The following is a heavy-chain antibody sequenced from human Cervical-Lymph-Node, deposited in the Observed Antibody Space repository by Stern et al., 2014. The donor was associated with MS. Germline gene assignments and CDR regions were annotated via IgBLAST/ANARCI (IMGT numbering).Heavy chain of an antibody. Sequence: MQLVQSGAELIRPGESLKISCKGSGYKFSIYWIAWVRQMPGQGPEWMGIIYPGDSKTRYSPSFQGQVTMSADKSTSTAYLQWSSLNASDTAMYFCARQTTAWASDVWGQGTLVTVSS. CDR1: GYKFSIYW. D-gene: IGHD1-14*01. V-gene: IGHV5-51*01. J-gene: IGHJ4*02. CDR2: IYPGDSKT. CDR3: ARQTTAWASDV.